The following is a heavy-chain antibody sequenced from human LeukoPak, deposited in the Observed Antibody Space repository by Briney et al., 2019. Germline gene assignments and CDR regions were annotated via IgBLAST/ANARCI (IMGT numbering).Heavy chain of an antibody. CDR2: IYTGGST. Sequence: SETLSLTCTVSGGSISSYYWSWIRQPAGKGLEWIGRIYTGGSTNYNPSLKSRVTMSVDTSKNQFSLKLSSVTAADTAVYYCAAMDTAMVRDYWGQGTLVTVSS. CDR3: AAMDTAMVRDY. J-gene: IGHJ4*02. V-gene: IGHV4-4*07. CDR1: GGSISSYY. D-gene: IGHD5-18*01.